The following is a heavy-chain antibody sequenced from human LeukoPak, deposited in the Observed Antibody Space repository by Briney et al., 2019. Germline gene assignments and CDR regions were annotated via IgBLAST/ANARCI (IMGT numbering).Heavy chain of an antibody. Sequence: SETLSLTCTVSDDSINIYYWSWVRQSADRGLEWIGRIYSSGSTSYNPSLKSRVTISVDTSKNQFSLKLSSVTAADTAVYYCARHSVDTAMAQFDYWGQGTLVTVSS. D-gene: IGHD5-18*01. CDR1: DDSINIYY. V-gene: IGHV4-59*08. CDR3: ARHSVDTAMAQFDY. CDR2: IYSSGST. J-gene: IGHJ4*02.